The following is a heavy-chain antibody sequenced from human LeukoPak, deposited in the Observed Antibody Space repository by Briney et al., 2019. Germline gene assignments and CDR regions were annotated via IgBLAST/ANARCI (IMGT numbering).Heavy chain of an antibody. CDR2: INHSGST. V-gene: IGHV4-34*01. Sequence: SETLSLTCAVYGGSFSGYYWSWIRQPPEKGLEWIGEINHSGSTNYNPSLKSRVTISVDTSKNQFSLKLSSVTAADTAVYYCARRGRQPKYYYYYYGMDVWGRGTTVTVSS. CDR1: GGSFSGYY. CDR3: ARRGRQPKYYYYYYGMDV. D-gene: IGHD3-10*01. J-gene: IGHJ6*02.